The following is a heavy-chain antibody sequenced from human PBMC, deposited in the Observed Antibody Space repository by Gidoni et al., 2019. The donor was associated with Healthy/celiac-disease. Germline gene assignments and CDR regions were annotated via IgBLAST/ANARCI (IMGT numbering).Heavy chain of an antibody. CDR1: GYSFTSYW. D-gene: IGHD4-17*01. J-gene: IGHJ6*02. CDR2: IYPGDSDT. V-gene: IGHV5-51*03. CDR3: ARSDYGDYGEPRLGSYYGMDV. Sequence: EVQLVQSGAAVTKPGESLKISCKGSGYSFTSYWIGWVRQMPGKGLEWMGVIYPGDSDTRYSPSVQGQVTISADKSISTAYLQWSSLKASDTAMYYCARSDYGDYGEPRLGSYYGMDVWGQGTTVTVSS.